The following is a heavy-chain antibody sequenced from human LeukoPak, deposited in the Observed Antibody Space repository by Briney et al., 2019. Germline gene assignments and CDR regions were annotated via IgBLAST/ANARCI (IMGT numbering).Heavy chain of an antibody. V-gene: IGHV3-30*03. D-gene: IGHD3-16*01. J-gene: IGHJ6*02. CDR2: ISYDGSNK. CDR3: ARNQQLGGHSYYYYGMDV. CDR1: GFTFSSYG. Sequence: PGGSLRLSCAASGFTFSSYGMHWVRQAPGKGLEWVAVISYDGSNKYYADPVKGRFTISRDNSKNTLYLQMNSLRADDTAIYYCARNQQLGGHSYYYYGMDVWGQGTTVTVSS.